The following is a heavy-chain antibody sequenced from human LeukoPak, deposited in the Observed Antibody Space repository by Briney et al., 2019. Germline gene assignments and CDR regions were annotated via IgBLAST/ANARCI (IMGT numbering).Heavy chain of an antibody. CDR1: GFTFSSYS. V-gene: IGHV3-48*04. D-gene: IGHD5-12*01. CDR2: ISTGSSTI. Sequence: PGGSLRLSCAASGFTFSSYSMNWVRQAPGKGLERVSYISTGSSTIYYADSVKGRFTISRDNAKNSLYLQMNSLRAEDTAVYYCAKGGHYSGHDYWGQGTLVTVSS. J-gene: IGHJ4*02. CDR3: AKGGHYSGHDY.